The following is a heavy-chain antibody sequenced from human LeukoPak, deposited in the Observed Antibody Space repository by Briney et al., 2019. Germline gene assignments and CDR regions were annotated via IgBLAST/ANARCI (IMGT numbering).Heavy chain of an antibody. Sequence: PGGSLRLSCAASGFTFSSYSMNWVRQAPGKGLEWVSSISSSSSFVYYADSVEGRFTISRDNAKNSLYLQMNNLRAEDTAVYYCARGDIAVAEAVDYWGQGTLVTVSS. CDR1: GFTFSSYS. CDR3: ARGDIAVAEAVDY. D-gene: IGHD6-19*01. J-gene: IGHJ4*02. CDR2: ISSSSSFV. V-gene: IGHV3-21*06.